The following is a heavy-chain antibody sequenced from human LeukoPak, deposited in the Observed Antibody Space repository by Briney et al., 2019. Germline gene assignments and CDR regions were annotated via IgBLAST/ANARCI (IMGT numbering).Heavy chain of an antibody. V-gene: IGHV3-7*03. Sequence: GGSLRLSCAASGFTFSSYWMNWARQAPGKGLEWVASINHNGNVNYYVDSVKGRFTISRDNSKNTLYLQMNSLRAEDTAVYYCATRVSTSRSFDYWGQGTLVTVSS. CDR1: GFTFSSYW. J-gene: IGHJ4*02. CDR3: ATRVSTSRSFDY. CDR2: INHNGNVN.